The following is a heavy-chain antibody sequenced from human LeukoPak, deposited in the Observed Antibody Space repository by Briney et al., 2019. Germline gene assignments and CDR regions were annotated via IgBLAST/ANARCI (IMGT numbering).Heavy chain of an antibody. CDR3: VRDETLWTLDW. CDR2: INERGTDS. J-gene: IGHJ4*02. Sequence: GGSLRLSCTASGFTFSGHWIHWVRQPPGMGLVWVSRINERGTDSMYAESVKGRFTISRDNAKNTVYLQMNGLRAEDTAVYYCVRDETLWTLDWWGQGTLVSVSS. CDR1: GFTFSGHW. V-gene: IGHV3-74*03. D-gene: IGHD1-1*01.